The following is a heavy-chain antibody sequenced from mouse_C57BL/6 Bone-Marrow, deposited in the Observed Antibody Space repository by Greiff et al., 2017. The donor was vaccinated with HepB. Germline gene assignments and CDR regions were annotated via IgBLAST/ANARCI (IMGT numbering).Heavy chain of an antibody. V-gene: IGHV3-6*01. J-gene: IGHJ4*01. CDR1: GYSITSGYY. CDR3: ASYARNAMDY. D-gene: IGHD6-5*01. Sequence: EVKLQVSGPGLVKPSQSLSLTCSVTGYSITSGYYWNWIRQFPGNKLEWMGYISYDGSNNYNPSLKNRISITRDTSKNQFFLKLNSVTTEDTATYYCASYARNAMDYWGQGTSVTVSS. CDR2: ISYDGSN.